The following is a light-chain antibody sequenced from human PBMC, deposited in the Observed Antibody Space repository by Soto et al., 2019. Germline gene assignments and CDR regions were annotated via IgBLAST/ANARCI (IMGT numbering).Light chain of an antibody. CDR2: RDD. J-gene: IGLJ2*01. Sequence: NFMLTQPHSVSASPGKTITISCARSRGSVASNYVQWFQQRPGSAPTTIIYRDDQRPSGVPDRFSASVDSSSNSASLTISGLKTEDEADYYCQSYDRTNVVFGGGTKLTVL. CDR3: QSYDRTNVV. CDR1: RGSVASNY. V-gene: IGLV6-57*03.